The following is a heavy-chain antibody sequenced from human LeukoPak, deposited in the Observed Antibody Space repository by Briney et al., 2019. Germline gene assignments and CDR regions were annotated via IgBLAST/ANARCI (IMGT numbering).Heavy chain of an antibody. CDR2: IYYSGST. V-gene: IGHV4-61*05. D-gene: IGHD3-9*01. J-gene: IGHJ6*02. CDR3: ATGGYYDILTGYYYSYYYGMDV. CDR1: GGSISSSSYY. Sequence: SETLSLTCTVSGGSISSSSYYWSWIRQPPGKGLEWIGYIYYSGSTNYNPSLKSRVTTSVDTSKNQFSLKLSSVTAADTAVYYCATGGYYDILTGYYYSYYYGMDVWGQGTTVTVSS.